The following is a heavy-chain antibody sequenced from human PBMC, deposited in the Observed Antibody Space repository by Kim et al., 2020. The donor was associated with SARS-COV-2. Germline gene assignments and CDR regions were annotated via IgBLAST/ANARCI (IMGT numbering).Heavy chain of an antibody. D-gene: IGHD2-15*01. J-gene: IGHJ3*02. Sequence: VKGRFTISRDNAKNSLYLQMNSLRAEDTALYYCAWTDCSGGSCYSDAFDIWGQGTMVTVSS. CDR3: AWTDCSGGSCYSDAFDI. V-gene: IGHV3-9*01.